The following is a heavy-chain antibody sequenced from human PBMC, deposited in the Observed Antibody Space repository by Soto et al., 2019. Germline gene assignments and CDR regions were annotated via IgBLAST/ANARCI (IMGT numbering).Heavy chain of an antibody. CDR1: GYSFTSYW. D-gene: IGHD6-25*01. CDR2: IDPSDSYT. CDR3: ARQAIAATSYYYYYGMDV. Sequence: PGESLKISCKGSGYSFTSYWISWVRQMPGKGLEWMGRIDPSDSYTNYSPSFQGHVTISADKSISTAYLQWSSLKASDTAMYYCARQAIAATSYYYYYGMDVWGQGTTVTVSS. V-gene: IGHV5-10-1*01. J-gene: IGHJ6*02.